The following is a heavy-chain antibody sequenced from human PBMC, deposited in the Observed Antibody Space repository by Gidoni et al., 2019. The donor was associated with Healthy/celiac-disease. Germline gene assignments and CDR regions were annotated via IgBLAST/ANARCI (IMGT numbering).Heavy chain of an antibody. CDR1: GSTFTSYS. V-gene: IGHV1-46*01. J-gene: IGHJ4*02. Sequence: QVQLVQSGAEVKKPGASVKVSCKACGSTFTSYSMHWVRQVPGQGLEWMGIINPSGCSTSYEQKFHGSVTMTRDTSTSTVDMELSSRRSEDTAVYYGAGGGRTVGAAIHYWGQGTLVTVS. CDR2: INPSGCST. CDR3: AGGGRTVGAAIHY. D-gene: IGHD2-15*01.